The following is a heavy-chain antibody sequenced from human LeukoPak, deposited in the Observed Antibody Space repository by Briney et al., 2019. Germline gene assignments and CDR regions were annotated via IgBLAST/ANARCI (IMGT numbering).Heavy chain of an antibody. D-gene: IGHD1-7*01. V-gene: IGHV7-4-1*02. J-gene: IGHJ1*01. Sequence: ASVKVSCKASGYIFDIYAMIWVRQAPGQGLGFMGWINTNTGNPTYAQGFTGRFVFSLDTSVSTAYLQIRSLKAEDTAVYYCARDYTLTLGTTTYFQHWGQGTLVTVSS. CDR1: GYIFDIYA. CDR3: ARDYTLTLGTTTYFQH. CDR2: INTNTGNP.